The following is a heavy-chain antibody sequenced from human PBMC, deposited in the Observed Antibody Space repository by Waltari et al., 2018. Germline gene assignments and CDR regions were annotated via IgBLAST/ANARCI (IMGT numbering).Heavy chain of an antibody. CDR2: IYPGDSDT. D-gene: IGHD1-20*01. CDR1: GYSFTSYW. J-gene: IGHJ4*02. Sequence: ELPLVQSGAEVKTPGESPKLYCKGSGYSFTSYWLGWVRQMPGKGLEWMGIIYPGDSDTRYSPSFQGQVTISTDKSISTAYLQWSSLKASDTAMYYCARWITDGEDYWGQGTLVTVSS. CDR3: ARWITDGEDY. V-gene: IGHV5-51*01.